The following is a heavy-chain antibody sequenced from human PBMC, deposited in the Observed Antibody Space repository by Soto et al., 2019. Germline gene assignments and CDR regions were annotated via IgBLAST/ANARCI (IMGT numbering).Heavy chain of an antibody. CDR1: GYTFTGYY. D-gene: IGHD3-10*01. V-gene: IGHV1-2*04. J-gene: IGHJ6*02. Sequence: ASVKVSCKASGYTFTGYYLHWVRQAPGQGLEWMGWINPSSGGANIAQKFQGWVTMTRDTSIDTAYMELTRLRSDDTAVYYCARDASMGDYSHYGMDVSGPGTPVTGS. CDR2: INPSSGGA. CDR3: ARDASMGDYSHYGMDV.